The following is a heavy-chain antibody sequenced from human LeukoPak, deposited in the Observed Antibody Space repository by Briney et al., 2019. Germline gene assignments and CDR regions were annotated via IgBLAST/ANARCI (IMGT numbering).Heavy chain of an antibody. Sequence: SVKVSCKASGGTFSSYAISWVRQAPGQGLEWMGGIIPIFGTANYAQKFQGRVTITADKSTSTAYMELSSLRSEDTAVYYCARDGLGFMAATEFYNWFDPWGQGTLVTVSS. V-gene: IGHV1-69*06. D-gene: IGHD3-10*01. CDR2: IIPIFGTA. CDR3: ARDGLGFMAATEFYNWFDP. J-gene: IGHJ5*02. CDR1: GGTFSSYA.